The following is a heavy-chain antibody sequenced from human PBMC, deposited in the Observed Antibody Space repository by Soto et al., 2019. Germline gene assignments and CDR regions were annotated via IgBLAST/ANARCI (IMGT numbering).Heavy chain of an antibody. J-gene: IGHJ4*02. CDR1: GGTFSSYA. V-gene: IGHV1-69*13. D-gene: IGHD6-13*01. CDR3: ASEFGQKLVYPRNYYFDY. CDR2: LIPIFGTA. Sequence: SVKFSFKASGGTFSSYAISWVRLAPGQGLDCMGGLIPIFGTANYAQKFQGRVTITADESTSTAYMELSSLRSEDTAVYYIASEFGQKLVYPRNYYFDYWGQGTLVTVS.